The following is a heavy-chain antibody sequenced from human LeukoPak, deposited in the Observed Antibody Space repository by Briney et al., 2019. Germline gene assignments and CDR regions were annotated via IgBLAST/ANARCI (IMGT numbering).Heavy chain of an antibody. J-gene: IGHJ5*01. CDR1: GFTFTDSD. Sequence: PGGSLRLSCAPSGFTFTDSDMSWVRQTPGKGLEWVSGITGSGRTTFYADSVKGRFAISRDNSKNTVSLQMNSLRAEDTAIYYCASSFGYSLSWGQGTLVTVSS. CDR3: ASSFGYSLS. D-gene: IGHD2-21*01. CDR2: ITGSGRTT. V-gene: IGHV3-23*01.